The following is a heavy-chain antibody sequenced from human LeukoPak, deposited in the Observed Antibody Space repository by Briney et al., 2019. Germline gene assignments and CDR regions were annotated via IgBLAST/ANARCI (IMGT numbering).Heavy chain of an antibody. CDR2: ISSSSSYI. CDR1: GFTFSSYS. CDR3: ARGIVVVIDY. Sequence: GGSLRLSRAASGFTFSSYSMNWVRQAPGKGLEWVSSISSSSSYIYYADSVKGRFTISRDNAKNSLYLQMNSLRAEDTAVYYCARGIVVVIDYWGQRTLVTVSS. D-gene: IGHD3-22*01. J-gene: IGHJ4*02. V-gene: IGHV3-21*01.